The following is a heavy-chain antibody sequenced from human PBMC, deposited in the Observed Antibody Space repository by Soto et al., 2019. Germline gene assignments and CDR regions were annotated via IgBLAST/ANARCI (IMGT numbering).Heavy chain of an antibody. CDR2: ISRSGGDT. CDR3: APDLSVAGRGRGY. V-gene: IGHV3-23*01. Sequence: PGGSLRLSCAASGFTFSSYAMTWVRQAPGKGLEWVSTISRSGGDTYYADSVKDRFTISRDNSKNALFLQMNSLGGEDTAVYYCAPDLSVAGRGRGYWGQGTLVTVSS. D-gene: IGHD6-19*01. CDR1: GFTFSSYA. J-gene: IGHJ4*02.